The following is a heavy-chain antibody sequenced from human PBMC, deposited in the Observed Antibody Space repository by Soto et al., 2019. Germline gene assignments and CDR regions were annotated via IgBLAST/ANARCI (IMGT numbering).Heavy chain of an antibody. V-gene: IGHV3-30-3*01. CDR3: ARDSSGWYKFDY. J-gene: IGHJ4*02. CDR1: GCTFSDYA. CDR2: ISRDGTNK. D-gene: IGHD6-19*01. Sequence: GGSLRLSGVASGCTFSDYAMDWARQAPGKGLDWVTVISRDGTNKYYADSVKGRFTISRDNSKNTLYLQMNSLTVEDTALYYCARDSSGWYKFDYWGQGTVVTDSS.